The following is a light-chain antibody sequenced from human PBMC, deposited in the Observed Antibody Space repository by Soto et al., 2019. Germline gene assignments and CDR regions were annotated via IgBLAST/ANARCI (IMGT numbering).Light chain of an antibody. CDR2: DVS. Sequence: QSALTQPPSASGSPGQSVTISCTGTSSDVGGYNYVSWYQQHPGKAPKLMIYDVSKRPSGVPDRFSGSKSGNTASLTVSGLQAEDEADYYCSSYAGSNNWNFGIGTKLTVL. V-gene: IGLV2-8*01. J-gene: IGLJ1*01. CDR1: SSDVGGYNY. CDR3: SSYAGSNNWN.